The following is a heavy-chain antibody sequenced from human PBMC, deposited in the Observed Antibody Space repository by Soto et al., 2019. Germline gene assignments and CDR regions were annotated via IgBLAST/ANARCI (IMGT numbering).Heavy chain of an antibody. CDR2: IYFSGST. V-gene: IGHV4-59*01. J-gene: IGHJ6*02. CDR3: ARGASITMNSYYYYGMDV. D-gene: IGHD3-22*01. CDR1: GGSFSPNY. Sequence: ETLSLTCTVSGGSFSPNYWAWIRQPPGKGLEWIGYIYFSGSTNYNPSLKSRVTISVDTSKNQFSLKLSSVTAADTAVYYCARGASITMNSYYYYGMDVWGQGTTVTVSS.